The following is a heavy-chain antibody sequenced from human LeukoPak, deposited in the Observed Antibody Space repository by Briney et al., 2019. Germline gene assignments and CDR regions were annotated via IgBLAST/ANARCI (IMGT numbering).Heavy chain of an antibody. Sequence: GASVKVSCKASGGTFSSYAISWVRQAPGQGLEWMGGIIPIFGTANYAQKFQGRVTITADESTSTAYMELSSLRSEDTAVYYFARGYGSGSYYPFDYWGQGTLVTVSS. CDR1: GGTFSSYA. V-gene: IGHV1-69*13. D-gene: IGHD3-10*01. CDR2: IIPIFGTA. J-gene: IGHJ4*02. CDR3: ARGYGSGSYYPFDY.